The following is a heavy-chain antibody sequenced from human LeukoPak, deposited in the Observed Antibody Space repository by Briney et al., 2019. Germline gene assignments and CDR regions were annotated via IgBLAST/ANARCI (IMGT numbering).Heavy chain of an antibody. J-gene: IGHJ4*02. V-gene: IGHV3-48*03. Sequence: GGSLRLSCAASGFTFSAYEMNWVRQAPGKGLEPVSYISGSGSSLSYADSVRGRFTISRDHAKNSLFLQMNSLRVEDTAIYYCVRDGRGYCGSTSCRPFDSWGRGTLVTVSS. CDR2: ISGSGSSL. CDR1: GFTFSAYE. CDR3: VRDGRGYCGSTSCRPFDS. D-gene: IGHD2-2*01.